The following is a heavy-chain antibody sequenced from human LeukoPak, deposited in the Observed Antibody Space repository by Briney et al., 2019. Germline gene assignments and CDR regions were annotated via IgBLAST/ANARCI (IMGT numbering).Heavy chain of an antibody. CDR3: ARMSCSGGSCNHFDY. D-gene: IGHD2-15*01. CDR2: IYYSGST. CDR1: GGSFSDYY. Sequence: SETLSLTCGVYGGSFSDYYWSWIRQPPGKGLEWIGSIYYSGSTYYNPSLKSRVTISVDTSKNQFSLKLSSVTAADTAVYYCARMSCSGGSCNHFDYWGQGTLVTVSS. J-gene: IGHJ4*02. V-gene: IGHV4-34*01.